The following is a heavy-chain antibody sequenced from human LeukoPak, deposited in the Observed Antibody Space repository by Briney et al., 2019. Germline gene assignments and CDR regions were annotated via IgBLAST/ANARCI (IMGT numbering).Heavy chain of an antibody. J-gene: IGHJ4*02. CDR3: ARSLWFGDLFDY. CDR2: IYYSGST. CDR1: GGSISSSRYY. Sequence: SETLSLTCTVSGGSISSSRYYWGWIRQPPGKGLEWIGSIYYSGSTYYNPSLKSRVTISVDTSKNQFSLKLSSVTAADTAVYYCARSLWFGDLFDYWGQGTLVTVSS. V-gene: IGHV4-39*01. D-gene: IGHD3-10*01.